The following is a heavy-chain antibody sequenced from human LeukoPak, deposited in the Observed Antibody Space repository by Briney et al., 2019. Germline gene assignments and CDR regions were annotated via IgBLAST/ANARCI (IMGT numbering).Heavy chain of an antibody. CDR3: ARGAFYSDYLDY. V-gene: IGHV3-74*01. J-gene: IGHJ4*02. Sequence: GGSLRLSCAASGFTFSSYWMHWVRQAPGKGLVWVSRINSDGSSTSYADSVKGRFTISRDNAKNTLYLQMNSLRAEDTAVYYCARGAFYSDYLDYWGQGTLVTVSS. CDR1: GFTFSSYW. D-gene: IGHD4-11*01. CDR2: INSDGSST.